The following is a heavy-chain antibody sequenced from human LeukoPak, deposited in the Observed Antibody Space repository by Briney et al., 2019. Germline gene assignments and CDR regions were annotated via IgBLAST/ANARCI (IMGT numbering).Heavy chain of an antibody. CDR2: ISGSGGST. Sequence: GGSLRLSCAASGFTFSSYAMSWVRQAPGKGLEWVSAISGSGGSTYYADSVKGRFTISRDNSKNTLYLQMNSLGAEDTAVYFCAKESYDSGSFDYWGQGTLVSVS. CDR1: GFTFSSYA. D-gene: IGHD3-10*01. V-gene: IGHV3-23*01. J-gene: IGHJ4*02. CDR3: AKESYDSGSFDY.